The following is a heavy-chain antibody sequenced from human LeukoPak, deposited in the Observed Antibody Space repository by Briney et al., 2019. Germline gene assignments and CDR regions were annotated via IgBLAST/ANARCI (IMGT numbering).Heavy chain of an antibody. Sequence: ASVKVSCKASGYTFTGYYMHWVRQAPGQGLEWMGWISAYNGNTNYAQKLQGRVTMTTDTSTSTAYMELRSLRSDDTAVYYCARDRGIAVAGEFDYWGQGTLVTVSS. CDR3: ARDRGIAVAGEFDY. CDR1: GYTFTGYY. CDR2: ISAYNGNT. V-gene: IGHV1-18*04. J-gene: IGHJ4*02. D-gene: IGHD6-19*01.